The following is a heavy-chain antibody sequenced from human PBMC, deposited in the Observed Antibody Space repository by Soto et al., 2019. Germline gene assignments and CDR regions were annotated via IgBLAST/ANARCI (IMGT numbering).Heavy chain of an antibody. CDR1: GYTFTGYY. V-gene: IGHV1-2*04. Sequence: QVQLVQSGAEVKKPGASVKVSCKASGYTFTGYYMHWVRQAPGQGLEWMGWINPNSGGTNYAQKFRGWVTMTRDTSISTAYMELSRLRSDDTAVYYCARGGYCSGGSCYPLLGGMDVWGQGTTVTVSS. CDR2: INPNSGGT. J-gene: IGHJ6*02. D-gene: IGHD2-15*01. CDR3: ARGGYCSGGSCYPLLGGMDV.